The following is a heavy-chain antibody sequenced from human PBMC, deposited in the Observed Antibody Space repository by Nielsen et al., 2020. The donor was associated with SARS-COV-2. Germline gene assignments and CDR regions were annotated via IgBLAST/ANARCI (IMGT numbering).Heavy chain of an antibody. CDR2: IYSGGST. D-gene: IGHD6-19*01. Sequence: GESLKISCAASGFTVSSNYMSWVRQAPGKGLEWVSVIYSGGSTYYADSVKGRFTISRDNAKNSLYLQMNSLRAEDTAVYYCARDGPISVVDSWGRGTLVTVSS. CDR1: GFTVSSNY. CDR3: ARDGPISVVDS. V-gene: IGHV3-53*01. J-gene: IGHJ4*02.